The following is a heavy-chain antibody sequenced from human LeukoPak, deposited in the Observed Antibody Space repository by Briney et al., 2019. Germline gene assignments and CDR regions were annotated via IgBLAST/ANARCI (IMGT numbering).Heavy chain of an antibody. CDR2: ISGTGGST. CDR1: GFTFSRFA. CDR3: AKDMSTMNSHPKFFFDP. D-gene: IGHD5/OR15-5a*01. Sequence: GGSLRLSCAASGFTFSRFALSWVRQAPGKGLEWVSAISGTGGSTYYADSVKGRFTISRDNSKNMLYLQMNSLRAEDTAVYYCAKDMSTMNSHPKFFFDPWGQGTLVTVSS. J-gene: IGHJ5*02. V-gene: IGHV3-23*01.